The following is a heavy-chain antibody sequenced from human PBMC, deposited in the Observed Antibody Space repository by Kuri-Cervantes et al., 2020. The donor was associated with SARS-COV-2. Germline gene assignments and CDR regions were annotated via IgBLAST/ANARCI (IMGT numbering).Heavy chain of an antibody. J-gene: IGHJ6*02. CDR1: GFTFSSYG. D-gene: IGHD2-15*01. CDR2: IWYDGSNK. Sequence: GESLKISCAASGFTFSSYGMHWVRQAPGKGLEWVAVIWYDGSNKYYADSVKGRFTISRDNSKNTLYLQMNSLRAEDTAVYHCARDPGGDLLLQYYYGMDVWGQGTTVTVSS. V-gene: IGHV3-33*01. CDR3: ARDPGGDLLLQYYYGMDV.